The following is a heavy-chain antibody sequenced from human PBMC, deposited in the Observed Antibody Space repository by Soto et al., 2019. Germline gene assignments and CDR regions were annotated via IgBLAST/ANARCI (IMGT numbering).Heavy chain of an antibody. Sequence: GGSLRLSCAASGFGFDAYGIHWVRRAPGKGLEWVAVITYDGSHQYYRDSVKGRFTISRDNVRKTMFLQMDNLQPEDTAMYFCARGSQYNYGPLAYFDYWGQGTLVTVSS. D-gene: IGHD5-18*01. CDR3: ARGSQYNYGPLAYFDY. J-gene: IGHJ4*02. CDR2: ITYDGSHQ. CDR1: GFGFDAYG. V-gene: IGHV3-30*03.